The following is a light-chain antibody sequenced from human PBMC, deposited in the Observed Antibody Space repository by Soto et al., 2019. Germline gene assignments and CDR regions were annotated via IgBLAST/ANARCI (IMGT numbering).Light chain of an antibody. CDR1: QSVDKF. J-gene: IGKJ5*01. CDR2: DSS. CDR3: KQRKNWPPIT. V-gene: IGKV3-11*01. Sequence: EIELTQSPATLSLSPGETATLSCRASQSVDKFLAWYQQRPGQPPRLLIFDSSNRATGVPVRFSGSGSGTVFTLTIGSLEPEDSAVYYCKQRKNWPPITFGQGTRLEIK.